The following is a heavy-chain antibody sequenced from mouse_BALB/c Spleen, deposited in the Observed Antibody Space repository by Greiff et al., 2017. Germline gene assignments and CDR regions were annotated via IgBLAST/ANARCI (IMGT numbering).Heavy chain of an antibody. CDR2: ISSGSSTI. CDR3: ARRGIYYAMDY. J-gene: IGHJ4*01. CDR1: GFTFRSFG. Sequence: VQLKESGGGLVQPGGSRKLSCAASGFTFRSFGMHWVRQAPEKGLEWVAYISSGSSTIYYADTVKGRFTISRDNPKNTLFLQMTSLRSEDTAMYYCARRGIYYAMDYWGQGTSVTVSS. V-gene: IGHV5-17*02.